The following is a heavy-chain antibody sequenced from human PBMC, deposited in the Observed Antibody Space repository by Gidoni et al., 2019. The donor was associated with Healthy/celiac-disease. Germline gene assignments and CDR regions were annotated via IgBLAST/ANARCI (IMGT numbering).Heavy chain of an antibody. CDR3: TTLTGIVGATKDY. D-gene: IGHD1-26*01. CDR2: IKSKTDGGTT. CDR1: GFTFSNAW. Sequence: EVQLVESGGGLVKPGGSLRLSCAASGFTFSNAWMNWVRQAPGKGLEWVGRIKSKTDGGTTDYAASVKGRFTISRDDSKNTLYLQMNSLKTEDTAVYYCTTLTGIVGATKDYWGQGTLVTVSS. V-gene: IGHV3-15*07. J-gene: IGHJ4*02.